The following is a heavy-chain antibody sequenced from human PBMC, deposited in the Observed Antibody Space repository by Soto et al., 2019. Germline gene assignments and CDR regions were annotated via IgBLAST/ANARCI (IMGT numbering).Heavy chain of an antibody. CDR3: ARGFQQQLVDMRGEYSYYYYYGMDV. Sequence: QVPLVQSGAEVKKPGSSVKVSCKASGGTFSSYAISWVRQAPGQGLEWMGGIIPIFGTANYAQKFQGRVTITADESTSTAYMELSSLRSEDTAVYYCARGFQQQLVDMRGEYSYYYYYGMDVWGQGTTVTVSS. CDR2: IIPIFGTA. D-gene: IGHD6-13*01. V-gene: IGHV1-69*01. J-gene: IGHJ6*02. CDR1: GGTFSSYA.